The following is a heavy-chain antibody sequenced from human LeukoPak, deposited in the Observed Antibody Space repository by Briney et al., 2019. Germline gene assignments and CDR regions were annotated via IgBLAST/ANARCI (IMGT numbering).Heavy chain of an antibody. Sequence: GASVKVSCKASGYTFTSYGISWVRQAPGQGLEWMGWISAYNGNTNYAQKFQGRVTITADKSTSTAYMELSSLRSEDTAVYYCARSTYQLLKLYYYGMDVWGQGTTVTVSS. D-gene: IGHD2-2*01. CDR2: ISAYNGNT. J-gene: IGHJ6*02. CDR3: ARSTYQLLKLYYYGMDV. CDR1: GYTFTSYG. V-gene: IGHV1-18*01.